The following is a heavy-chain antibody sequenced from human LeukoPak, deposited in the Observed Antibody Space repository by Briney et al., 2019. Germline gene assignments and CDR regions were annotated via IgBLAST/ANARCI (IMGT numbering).Heavy chain of an antibody. J-gene: IGHJ4*02. CDR3: AKSPYCSSTSCYGFTYY. CDR1: GFTFSSYA. D-gene: IGHD2-2*01. Sequence: GGSLRLSCAASGFTFSSYAMSWVRQAPGKGLEWVSAISGSGGSTYYADSVKGRFTISRDNSKNTLYLQMNSLRAEDTAVYYCAKSPYCSSTSCYGFTYYWGQGTLVTVSS. V-gene: IGHV3-23*01. CDR2: ISGSGGST.